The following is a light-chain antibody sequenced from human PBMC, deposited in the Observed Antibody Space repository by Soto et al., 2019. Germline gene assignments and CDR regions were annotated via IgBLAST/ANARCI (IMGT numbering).Light chain of an antibody. V-gene: IGLV2-23*02. CDR2: EVN. J-gene: IGLJ3*02. CDR1: TSDVGGYDV. Sequence: QSALTQPASVSGSPGQSITISCSRTTSDVGGYDVVSWYQQHPGKAPKLMIFEVNQRPSGVSDRFSGSKSGNTASLTISGLQAGDEADYYCCSFAGSSTFWVFGGGTKLTVL. CDR3: CSFAGSSTFWV.